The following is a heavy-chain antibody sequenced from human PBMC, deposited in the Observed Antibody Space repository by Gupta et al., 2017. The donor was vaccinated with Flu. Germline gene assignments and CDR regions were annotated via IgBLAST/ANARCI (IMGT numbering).Heavy chain of an antibody. V-gene: IGHV1-69*01. CDR2: IIPIFGKA. J-gene: IGHJ2*01. Sequence: QLQLVQSGAEVTKPGSSVKVSCQASGGTFSSYAISWVRQAPGQGLEWMGGIIPIFGKANYAQKFQGRVTITADESTSTAYMELSSMRSEDTAVYDCARSDGYSGYANWYFDLWGRGTLVTVSS. CDR1: GGTFSSYA. D-gene: IGHD5-12*01. CDR3: ARSDGYSGYANWYFDL.